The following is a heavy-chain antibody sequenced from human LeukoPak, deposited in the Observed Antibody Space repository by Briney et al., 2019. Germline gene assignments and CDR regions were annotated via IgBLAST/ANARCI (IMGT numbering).Heavy chain of an antibody. CDR3: ARDAWFPSNSYNWFDP. V-gene: IGHV7-4-1*02. Sequence: ASVKVSCKASGYTFTSYYMHWVRQAPGQGLECMGWINTNTGNPTYAQGSTGRFVFSLDTSVSTAYLQISSLKAEDTAVYYCARDAWFPSNSYNWFDPWGQGTLVTVSS. J-gene: IGHJ5*02. CDR1: GYTFTSYY. CDR2: INTNTGNP. D-gene: IGHD3-10*01.